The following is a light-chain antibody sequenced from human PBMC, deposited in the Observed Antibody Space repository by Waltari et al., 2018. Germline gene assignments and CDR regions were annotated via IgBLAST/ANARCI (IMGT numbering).Light chain of an antibody. Sequence: DIQMTQSPSTLSGSVGDRVTITCRASRSISGWLAWYQQKPGKAPNLLIYKASSLESGVPSRFNGSGSVTEFTLTISSLQPDDFATYYCHQYNSYSYTFGQGTKLESK. J-gene: IGKJ2*01. V-gene: IGKV1-5*03. CDR3: HQYNSYSYT. CDR1: RSISGW. CDR2: KAS.